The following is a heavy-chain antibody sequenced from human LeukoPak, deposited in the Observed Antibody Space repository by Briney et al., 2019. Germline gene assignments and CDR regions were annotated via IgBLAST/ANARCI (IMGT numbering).Heavy chain of an antibody. Sequence: PGGSLRLSCAASGFTFSNYWMSWVRQAPGKGLEWVANIKQDGSEKYYVDSVKGRFTISRDNAKNSLYLQMNSLRAEDTAVYYCARISLDAFDIWGQGTMVTVSS. J-gene: IGHJ3*02. V-gene: IGHV3-7*04. CDR3: ARISLDAFDI. CDR2: IKQDGSEK. CDR1: GFTFSNYW.